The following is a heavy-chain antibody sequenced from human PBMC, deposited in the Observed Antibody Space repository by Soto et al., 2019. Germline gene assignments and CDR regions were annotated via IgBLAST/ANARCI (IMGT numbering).Heavy chain of an antibody. CDR1: GGSFTGYY. CDR3: AREAAAATRGDFDY. D-gene: IGHD6-13*01. CDR2: IHHSGST. J-gene: IGHJ4*02. V-gene: IGHV4-34*01. Sequence: SETLSLTCAVYGGSFTGYYWSWIRQPPGKGLEWIGGIHHSGSTHYNPPLKSRVTMSLDTSKNQFSLKVRSVTAADTAVYYCAREAAAATRGDFDYWGQGTLVTVYS.